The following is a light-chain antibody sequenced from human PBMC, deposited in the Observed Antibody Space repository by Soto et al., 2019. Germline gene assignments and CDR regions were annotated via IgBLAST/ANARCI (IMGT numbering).Light chain of an antibody. CDR3: CSYTIGRTYV. J-gene: IGLJ1*01. V-gene: IGLV2-23*01. CDR2: EGS. CDR1: SSDVGRYKF. Sequence: QSVLTQPASVFGSPGQSITISCTGTSSDVGRYKFVSWYQQHPGKAPKVMIYEGSKRPSGVSNRFSGSKSGNTASLTISGLRAEDEADYYCCSYTIGRTYVLGTGTKVTVL.